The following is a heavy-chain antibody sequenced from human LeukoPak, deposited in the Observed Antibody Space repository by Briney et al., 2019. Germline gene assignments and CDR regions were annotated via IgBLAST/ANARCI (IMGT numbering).Heavy chain of an antibody. CDR2: ISSSSSTI. D-gene: IGHD3-10*01. CDR1: GFTFSSYS. J-gene: IGHJ4*02. Sequence: PGGSLRLSCAASGFTFSSYSMNWVRQAPGKGLEWVSYISSSSSTIYYADSVKGRFTISRDNAKNSLYLQMNSLRAEDTAVYYCARDLPGSPAFGESPPDYWGQGTLVTVSS. V-gene: IGHV3-48*01. CDR3: ARDLPGSPAFGESPPDY.